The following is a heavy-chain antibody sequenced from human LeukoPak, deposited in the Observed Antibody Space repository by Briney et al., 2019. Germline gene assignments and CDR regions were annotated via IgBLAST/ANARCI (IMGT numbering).Heavy chain of an antibody. Sequence: GGSLRLSCAASGFTFSSYGMHWVRQAPGKGLEWVAVIWYDGSNKYYADSVKGRFNISRDNSKNTLYLQMNSLIAEDTAVYYCAKGLTTVLNYWGQGTLVTVSS. V-gene: IGHV3-33*06. D-gene: IGHD4-17*01. CDR3: AKGLTTVLNY. J-gene: IGHJ4*02. CDR1: GFTFSSYG. CDR2: IWYDGSNK.